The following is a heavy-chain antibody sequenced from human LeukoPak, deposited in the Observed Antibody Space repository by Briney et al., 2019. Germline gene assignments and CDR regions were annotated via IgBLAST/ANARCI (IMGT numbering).Heavy chain of an antibody. Sequence: QPGGSLRLSCAASGFTFSSYGMHWVRQAPGKGLEWVAVIWYDGSNKYYADSVKGRFTISRDNSKNTLYLQMNSLRAEDTAVYYCARDILTMTRRYYYYGMDVWGQGTTVTVSS. CDR2: IWYDGSNK. D-gene: IGHD4-17*01. CDR3: ARDILTMTRRYYYYGMDV. J-gene: IGHJ6*02. V-gene: IGHV3-33*01. CDR1: GFTFSSYG.